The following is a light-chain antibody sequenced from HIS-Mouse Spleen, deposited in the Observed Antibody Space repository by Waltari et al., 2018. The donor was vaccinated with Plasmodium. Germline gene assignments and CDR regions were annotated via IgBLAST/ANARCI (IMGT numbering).Light chain of an antibody. CDR3: CSYAGSYTWV. Sequence: QSALTQPRPVSGSPGQSVTIPCPGTSSAVGGYYYVPWYQQHPGKAPKLMIYDVSKRPSGVPGRFSGSKSGNTASLTISGLQAEDEADYYCCSYAGSYTWVFGGGTKLTVL. J-gene: IGLJ3*02. CDR1: SSAVGGYYY. CDR2: DVS. V-gene: IGLV2-11*01.